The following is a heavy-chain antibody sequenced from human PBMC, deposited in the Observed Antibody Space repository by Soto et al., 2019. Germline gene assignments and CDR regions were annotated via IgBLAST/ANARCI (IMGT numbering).Heavy chain of an antibody. CDR1: GGSFSDYSWN. D-gene: IGHD2-2*01. V-gene: IGHV4-34*01. J-gene: IGHJ6*02. CDR2: INHSGST. Sequence: PETLSLTCAVYGGSFSDYSWNWNWIRQPPGKGLEWMGEINHSGSTSHNPSLKSRVTLSLDTSKSQFSLILTSVPAADTAVYYCARGALNFVLCSGTINVCMVVWGQGIPVSVSS. CDR3: ARGALNFVLCSGTINVCMVV.